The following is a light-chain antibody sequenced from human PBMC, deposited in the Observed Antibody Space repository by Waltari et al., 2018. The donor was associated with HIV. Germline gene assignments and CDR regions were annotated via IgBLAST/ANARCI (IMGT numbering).Light chain of an antibody. Sequence: SYVLTQPPSVSVAPGETATVTCGGSNLGSKSVHWFQQKPGQAPGLAIYDDDDRPSGIPKRCSGSNSGDTATLTISRVEAGDEADYYCQVWDTISGHWVFGGGTKLTVL. CDR3: QVWDTISGHWV. J-gene: IGLJ3*02. V-gene: IGLV3-21*04. CDR1: NLGSKS. CDR2: DDD.